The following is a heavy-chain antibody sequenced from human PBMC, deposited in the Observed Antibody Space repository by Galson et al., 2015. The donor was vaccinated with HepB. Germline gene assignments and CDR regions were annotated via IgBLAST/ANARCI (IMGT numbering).Heavy chain of an antibody. V-gene: IGHV3-53*05. J-gene: IGHJ4*02. CDR3: AGGYSSSCYSGLGY. CDR1: GFTVSWNY. CDR2: IYSSGST. Sequence: SLRLSCAASGFTVSWNYMSWVRQAPGKGLEWVAVIYSSGSTDYADSVKSRFIITRDNSNRTLYLQMDSLRAEATAVYYCAGGYSSSCYSGLGYWGQGTLVTVSS. D-gene: IGHD3-22*01.